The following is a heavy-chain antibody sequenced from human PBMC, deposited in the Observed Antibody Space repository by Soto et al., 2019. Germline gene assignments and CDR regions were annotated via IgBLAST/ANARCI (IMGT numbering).Heavy chain of an antibody. J-gene: IGHJ3*02. D-gene: IGHD7-27*01. Sequence: SGPTMVNPTQTLTLTCTISGFSLSTRSVGVGWIRQPPGKPLEGHALIYWNDDQRYSPSQKNRLTITKDTSKNHVVLTMTNMDPADTATYYCAHRQDLGAFDIWGQGTMVTVSS. V-gene: IGHV2-5*01. CDR1: GFSLSTRSVG. CDR2: IYWNDDQ. CDR3: AHRQDLGAFDI.